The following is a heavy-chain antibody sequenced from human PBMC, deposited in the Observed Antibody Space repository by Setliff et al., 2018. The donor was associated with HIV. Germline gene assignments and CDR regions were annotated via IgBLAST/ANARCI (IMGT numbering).Heavy chain of an antibody. CDR3: ARGWGHDGFDF. CDR1: GRSFGGYY. V-gene: IGHV4-34*01. D-gene: IGHD7-27*01. J-gene: IGHJ3*01. Sequence: SETLSLTCAVYGRSFGGYYWNWIRQSPGKGLEWIGEINHSGGTTYNPSLNSRVTTPIDTTKRQFSLNASAVTAADTSVYYCARGWGHDGFDFWGQGTMVTVSS. CDR2: INHSGGT.